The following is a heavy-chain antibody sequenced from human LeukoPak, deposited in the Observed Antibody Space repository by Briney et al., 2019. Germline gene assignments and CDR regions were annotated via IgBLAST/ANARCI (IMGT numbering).Heavy chain of an antibody. D-gene: IGHD6-19*01. Sequence: GGSLRLSCAASGFTFSSYSMNWVRQAPGKGLEWVSSISSSSSYIYYADSVKGRFTISRDNAKNSLYLQMNSLRAEDTAVYYCARVVGYSSGWYALQTDWFDPWGQGTLVTVSS. CDR2: ISSSSSYI. V-gene: IGHV3-21*01. CDR3: ARVVGYSSGWYALQTDWFDP. CDR1: GFTFSSYS. J-gene: IGHJ5*02.